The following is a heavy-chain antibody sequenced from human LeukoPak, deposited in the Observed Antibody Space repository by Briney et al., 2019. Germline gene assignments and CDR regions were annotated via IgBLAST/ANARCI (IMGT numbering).Heavy chain of an antibody. CDR2: ISGSGGDI. Sequence: GGSLRLSCAASGFTFSSYAMSWVRQAPGKGLEWVSAISGSGGDIYYTDSVKGRFTISRDNAKDTLYLQMSSLRAEDTAVYYCARGENTYIDYWGQGTLVTVSS. J-gene: IGHJ4*02. CDR1: GFTFSSYA. D-gene: IGHD3-16*01. V-gene: IGHV3-23*01. CDR3: ARGENTYIDY.